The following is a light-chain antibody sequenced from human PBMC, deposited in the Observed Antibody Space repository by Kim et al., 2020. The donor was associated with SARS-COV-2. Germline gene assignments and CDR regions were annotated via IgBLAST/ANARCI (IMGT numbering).Light chain of an antibody. CDR2: DAS. CDR1: QSVSSY. J-gene: IGKJ2*01. CDR3: QQRSDWPYT. V-gene: IGKV3-11*01. Sequence: SLSPRERVTLSCRARQSVSSYLAWDQQKPGQAPRLLIYDASHRATGIPARFSGSGSGTDFSLTISSLEPEDFAVYYCQQRSDWPYTFGQGTKLEI.